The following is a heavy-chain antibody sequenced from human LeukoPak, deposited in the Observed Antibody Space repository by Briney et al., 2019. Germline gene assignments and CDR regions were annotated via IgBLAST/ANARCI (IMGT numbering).Heavy chain of an antibody. J-gene: IGHJ4*02. Sequence: SETLSLTCTVSGYSISSGYYWGWIRQPPGKGLEWIGSIYHSGSTYYNPSLKSRVTISVDTSKNQFSLKLSSVTAADTAVYYCARVAVAGTAGRIDYWGQGTLVTVSS. D-gene: IGHD6-19*01. V-gene: IGHV4-38-2*02. CDR2: IYHSGST. CDR3: ARVAVAGTAGRIDY. CDR1: GYSISSGYY.